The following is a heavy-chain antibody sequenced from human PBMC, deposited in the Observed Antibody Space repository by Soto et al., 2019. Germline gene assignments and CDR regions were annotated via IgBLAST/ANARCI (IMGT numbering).Heavy chain of an antibody. J-gene: IGHJ4*02. CDR1: GFTFNNAW. CDR2: IYIKTGGGTT. Sequence: PGGSLRLSCGASGFTFNNAWMTWVRQAPGKGLEWLGLIYIKTGGGTTDYAAPVKGRFTISGDDSKNTLYLQMNSLKTEDTAVYYCTTYTSGSCGYWGQGT. D-gene: IGHD6-19*01. CDR3: TTYTSGSCGY. V-gene: IGHV3-15*01.